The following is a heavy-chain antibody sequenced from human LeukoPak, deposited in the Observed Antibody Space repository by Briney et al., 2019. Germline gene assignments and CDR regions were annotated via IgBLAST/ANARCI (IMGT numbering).Heavy chain of an antibody. CDR2: ITNSGGNT. Sequence: PGRSLRLSCAASGFMLTSYAMSWVRQAPGKGLEWVSLITNSGGNTYYADSVKGRFTISRDTSKNTLFLQMNSLRAEDTALYYCAKGSPHDYGDYVSPFDYWGQGTLVTVSS. J-gene: IGHJ4*02. D-gene: IGHD4-17*01. CDR1: GFMLTSYA. V-gene: IGHV3-23*01. CDR3: AKGSPHDYGDYVSPFDY.